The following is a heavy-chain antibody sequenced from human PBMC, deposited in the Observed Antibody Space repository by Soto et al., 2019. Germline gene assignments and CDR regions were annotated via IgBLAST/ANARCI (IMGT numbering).Heavy chain of an antibody. V-gene: IGHV1-3*01. CDR3: ARDFGPPNIVGTLYDYYGVDV. D-gene: IGHD5-12*01. CDR2: INGGTGNT. CDR1: GYSFNSYI. Sequence: GASVKVSCKASGYSFNSYIIHWVRQAPGQRLEWMGRINGGTGNTKYSQKFQGRVTITRDTCETTAYLELSSLRSEDTAIYYCARDFGPPNIVGTLYDYYGVDVWGQGTKVTVSS. J-gene: IGHJ6*02.